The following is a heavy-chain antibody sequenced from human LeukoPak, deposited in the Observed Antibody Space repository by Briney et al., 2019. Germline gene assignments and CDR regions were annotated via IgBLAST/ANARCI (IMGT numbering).Heavy chain of an antibody. CDR2: ISGSGDST. D-gene: IGHD2/OR15-2a*01. CDR1: GFTFSSYA. J-gene: IGHJ3*01. Sequence: PGGSLRLSCAASGFTFSSYAMSWVRQAPGKGLEWVAGISGSGDSTDYADSVKGRFTISRDNSKNTLYLQMNRLRAEDTAMYFCAKEFSMNREIIRDAFDVWGQGTMVTVSS. CDR3: AKEFSMNREIIRDAFDV. V-gene: IGHV3-23*01.